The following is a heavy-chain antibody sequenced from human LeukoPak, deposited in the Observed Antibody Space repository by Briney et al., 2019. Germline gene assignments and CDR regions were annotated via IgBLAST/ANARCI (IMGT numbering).Heavy chain of an antibody. CDR3: ARGLRAVQGVRRSWFDP. CDR2: MNPNSGNT. CDR1: GYTFTSYD. D-gene: IGHD3-10*01. V-gene: IGHV1-8*01. J-gene: IGHJ5*02. Sequence: ASVKVSCKASGYTFTSYDINWVRQATGQGLEWMGWMNPNSGNTGYAQKFQGRVTMTRNTSISTAYMELSSLRSEDTAVYYCARGLRAVQGVRRSWFDPWGQGTLVTVSS.